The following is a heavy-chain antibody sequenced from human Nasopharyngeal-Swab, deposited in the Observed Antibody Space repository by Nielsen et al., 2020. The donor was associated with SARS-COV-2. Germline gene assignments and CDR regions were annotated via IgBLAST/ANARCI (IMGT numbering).Heavy chain of an antibody. CDR2: IYYSGST. J-gene: IGHJ3*02. Sequence: WIRQLPGKGLEWIGSIYYSGSTYYNPSLKSRVTISVDTSKNQFSLKLSSVTAADTAVYYCASYPLTFGGVWGSDAFDIWGQGTMVTVSS. V-gene: IGHV4-39*01. D-gene: IGHD3-16*01. CDR3: ASYPLTFGGVWGSDAFDI.